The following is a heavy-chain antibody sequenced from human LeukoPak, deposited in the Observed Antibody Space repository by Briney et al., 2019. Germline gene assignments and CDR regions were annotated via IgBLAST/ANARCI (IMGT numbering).Heavy chain of an antibody. V-gene: IGHV3-23*01. CDR2: ISVSGGST. CDR1: GFTFSSYA. CDR3: ANHPYGDYDEYFQH. Sequence: GSLRLSCAASGFTFSSYAMSWIRQAPGQGLEWVSAISVSGGSTYYADPVKGRFTITRDNSKNTLYLQMNSLRAEDTAVYYCANHPYGDYDEYFQHWGQGTLVTVSS. J-gene: IGHJ1*01. D-gene: IGHD4-17*01.